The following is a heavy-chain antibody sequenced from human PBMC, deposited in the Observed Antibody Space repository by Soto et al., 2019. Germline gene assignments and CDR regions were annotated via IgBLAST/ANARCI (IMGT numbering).Heavy chain of an antibody. D-gene: IGHD2-15*01. V-gene: IGHV3-30-3*01. Sequence: QVQLVESGGGVVQPGRSLRLSCAASGFTFSSYAMHWVRQAPGKGLEWVAVISYDGSNKYYADSVKGRITISRDNSKNTLYLQMNSLRAEDTAVYYCAREEPSGEVAYDYWGQGTLVPVSS. J-gene: IGHJ4*02. CDR3: AREEPSGEVAYDY. CDR1: GFTFSSYA. CDR2: ISYDGSNK.